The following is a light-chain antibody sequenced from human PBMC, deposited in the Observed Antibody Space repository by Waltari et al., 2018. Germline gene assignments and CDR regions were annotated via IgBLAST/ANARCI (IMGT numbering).Light chain of an antibody. V-gene: IGKV4-1*01. J-gene: IGKJ2*01. CDR1: QSLLYNSNKKNY. Sequence: DIVMTEPPDSLAVFLGERATINCKPSQSLLYNSNKKNYLAWYQLKPGQPPRLLIYWASTRESGVPDRFSGSGSGTDFTLTISSLQAEDVAVYYCQQYYSIPYTFGQGTKLEIK. CDR2: WAS. CDR3: QQYYSIPYT.